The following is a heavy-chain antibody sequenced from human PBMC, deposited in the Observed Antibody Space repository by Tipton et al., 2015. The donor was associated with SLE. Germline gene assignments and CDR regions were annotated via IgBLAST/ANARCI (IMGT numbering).Heavy chain of an antibody. CDR2: INHSGGT. V-gene: IGHV4-34*01. CDR1: GGSFSGYY. J-gene: IGHJ4*02. CDR3: ARDSGYSSGLDY. D-gene: IGHD5-18*01. Sequence: PSLTCAVYGGSFSGYYWSWIRQPPGKGLEWIGEINHSGGTKYNPSLKSRVTISIDTSKNQFSLKLSSVTAADTAVYYCARDSGYSSGLDYWGQGTLVTVSS.